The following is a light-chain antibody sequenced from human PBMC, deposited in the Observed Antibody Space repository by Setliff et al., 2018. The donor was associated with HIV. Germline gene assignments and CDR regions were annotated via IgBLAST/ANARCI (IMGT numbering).Light chain of an antibody. Sequence: QSALTQPASVSGSPGQSITISCTGTSSDVGNYNLVSWFQQHPGKAPKLIIYEVTKRPSGVSNRFPGSKSGNTASLTISGLQAEDEADYYCCSYAGYSSFVFGGGTKVTVL. CDR2: EVT. J-gene: IGLJ3*02. V-gene: IGLV2-23*02. CDR1: SSDVGNYNL. CDR3: CSYAGYSSFV.